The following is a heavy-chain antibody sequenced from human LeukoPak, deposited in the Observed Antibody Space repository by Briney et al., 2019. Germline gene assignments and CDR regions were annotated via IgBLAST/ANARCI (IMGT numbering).Heavy chain of an antibody. J-gene: IGHJ6*04. Sequence: SETLSLTCAVYGGSFSGYYWSWIRQPPGKGLEWIGEINHSGSTNYNPSLKSRVTISVDTSKNQFSLKLSSVTAADTAVYYCARDCSSTSCYFYYYGMDVWGKWTTVTVSS. D-gene: IGHD2-2*01. V-gene: IGHV4-34*01. CDR3: ARDCSSTSCYFYYYGMDV. CDR2: INHSGST. CDR1: GGSFSGYY.